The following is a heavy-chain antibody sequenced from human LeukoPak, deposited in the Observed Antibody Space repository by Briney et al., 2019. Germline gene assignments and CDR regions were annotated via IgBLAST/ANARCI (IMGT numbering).Heavy chain of an antibody. V-gene: IGHV4-39*07. CDR2: IYYTGNT. D-gene: IGHD1-26*01. CDR1: GDSIIGYY. CDR3: ARDRVGATPYFDY. Sequence: PSETLSLTCSVSGDSIIGYYWGWIRQPPGKGLEWIGNIYYTGNTYYNSSLKSRVTISLDTSKNQFSLKLSSVTAADTAVYYCARDRVGATPYFDYWGQGTLVTVSS. J-gene: IGHJ4*02.